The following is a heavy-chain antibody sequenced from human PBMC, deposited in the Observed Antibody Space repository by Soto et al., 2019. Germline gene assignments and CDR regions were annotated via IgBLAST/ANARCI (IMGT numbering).Heavy chain of an antibody. CDR1: GGSISSGDYY. D-gene: IGHD3-22*01. Sequence: SETLSLTCTVSGGSISSGDYYWSWIRQPPGKGLEWIGYIYYSGSTYYNPSLKSRVTISVDTSKNQSSLKLSSVTAADTAVYYCAREDDSSGYEDWGQGTLVTVSS. CDR2: IYYSGST. V-gene: IGHV4-30-4*01. J-gene: IGHJ4*02. CDR3: AREDDSSGYED.